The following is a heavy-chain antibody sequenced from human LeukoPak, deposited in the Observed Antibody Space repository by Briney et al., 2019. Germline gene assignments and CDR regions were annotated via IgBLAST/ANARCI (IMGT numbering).Heavy chain of an antibody. CDR2: ISSSSSYI. Sequence: GGSLRLSCAASGFTFSSYSMNWVRQAPGKGLEWVSSISSSSSYIYYADSVKGRFTISRDNAKNSLYLQMNCLRAEDTAVYYCARDWNPYDFWSGFAREMDVWGQGTTVTVSS. J-gene: IGHJ6*02. D-gene: IGHD3-3*01. V-gene: IGHV3-21*01. CDR1: GFTFSSYS. CDR3: ARDWNPYDFWSGFAREMDV.